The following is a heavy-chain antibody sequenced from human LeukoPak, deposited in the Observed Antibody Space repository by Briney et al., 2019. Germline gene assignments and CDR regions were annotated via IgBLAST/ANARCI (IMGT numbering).Heavy chain of an antibody. CDR3: ARHPPTTVTTLYYYYYMDV. D-gene: IGHD4-17*01. Sequence: PSETLSLTCTVSGGSISSSSYYWGWIRQPPGKGLEWIGSIYYSGSTYYNPSLKSRVTISVDTSKNQFSLKLSSVTAADTAVYYCARHPPTTVTTLYYYYYMDVWGKGTTVTVSS. J-gene: IGHJ6*03. V-gene: IGHV4-39*01. CDR2: IYYSGST. CDR1: GGSISSSSYY.